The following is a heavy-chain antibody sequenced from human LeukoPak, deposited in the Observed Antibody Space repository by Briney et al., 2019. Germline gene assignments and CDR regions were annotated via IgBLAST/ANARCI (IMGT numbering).Heavy chain of an antibody. CDR1: GYSISSGYY. Sequence: SETLSLTRAVSGYSISSGYYWGWIRQPPGKGLEWIGSIYHSGSTYYNPSLKSRATISVDTSKNQFSLKLSSVTAADTAVYYCARHLYDSSGYYPYYFDYWGQGTLVTVSS. D-gene: IGHD3-22*01. CDR2: IYHSGST. J-gene: IGHJ4*02. CDR3: ARHLYDSSGYYPYYFDY. V-gene: IGHV4-38-2*01.